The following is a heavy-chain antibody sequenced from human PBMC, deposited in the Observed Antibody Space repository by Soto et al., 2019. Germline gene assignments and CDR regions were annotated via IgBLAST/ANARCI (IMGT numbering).Heavy chain of an antibody. Sequence: GASVKVSCKAIGYSFTSHYMHWVRQAPGQGLEWMGTIYPGGVNIAYAQRFQDRVTITKDTSATTAYMEMSSLRSEDTAVYYCARDPSIIQVPGSGWFGAWGQGTLVTVSS. J-gene: IGHJ1*01. CDR3: ARDPSIIQVPGSGWFGA. CDR2: IYPGGVNI. D-gene: IGHD3-10*01. CDR1: GYSFTSHY. V-gene: IGHV1-46*01.